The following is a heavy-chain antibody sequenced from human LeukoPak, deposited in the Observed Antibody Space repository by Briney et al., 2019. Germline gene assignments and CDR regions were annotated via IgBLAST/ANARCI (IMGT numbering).Heavy chain of an antibody. CDR1: GYYFPSYW. CDR3: ARPNYYGSGSPAGY. J-gene: IGHJ4*02. CDR2: IYPGDSDT. Sequence: GESLKISCKGSGYYFPSYWLGWVRQTPGKGLEWMGIIYPGDSDTTYSPSFQGQVTISADKSISNAYLQWSSLKASDTAMYYCARPNYYGSGSPAGYWGQGTLVTVSS. D-gene: IGHD3-10*01. V-gene: IGHV5-51*01.